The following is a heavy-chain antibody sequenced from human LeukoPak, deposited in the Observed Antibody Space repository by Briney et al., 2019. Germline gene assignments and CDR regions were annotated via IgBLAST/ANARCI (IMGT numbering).Heavy chain of an antibody. CDR1: GYTFTNYG. CDR3: AVIAAAGFY. Sequence: GASVKVSCKASGYTFTNYGISWVRQAPGQGLGWMGWMNPNSGNTGYAQKFQGRVTMTRNTSISTAYMELSSLRSEDTAVYYCAVIAAAGFYWGQGTLVTVSS. V-gene: IGHV1-8*02. J-gene: IGHJ4*02. CDR2: MNPNSGNT. D-gene: IGHD6-13*01.